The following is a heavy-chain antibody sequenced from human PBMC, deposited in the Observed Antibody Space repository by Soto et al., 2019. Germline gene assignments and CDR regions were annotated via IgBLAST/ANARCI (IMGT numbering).Heavy chain of an antibody. V-gene: IGHV4-34*01. Sequence: QVQLQQWGAGLLRPSETLSLTCAVYGGSFSGYYWSWIRQPPGMGLEWLGEINYSGHTNNNPSLKERVTISVDTSKNQFSLNLSSVSAAGTAVYYCARLGYGGKDDWGQGTLVTVSS. J-gene: IGHJ4*02. CDR2: INYSGHT. CDR3: ARLGYGGKDD. D-gene: IGHD4-17*01. CDR1: GGSFSGYY.